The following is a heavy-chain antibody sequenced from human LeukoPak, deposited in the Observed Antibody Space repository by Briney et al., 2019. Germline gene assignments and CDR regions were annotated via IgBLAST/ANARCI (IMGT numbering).Heavy chain of an antibody. CDR2: IGSSGGGI. Sequence: PGGSLRLSCAASGFTFSTYTMYWVRHPPGKRLEWVSIIGSSGGGIHYADSVKGRFTISRDNAKNSLYLQMNSLRAEDTAVYYCARVLGYCSSTSWCWFDPWGQGTLVTVSS. CDR1: GFTFSTYT. J-gene: IGHJ5*02. D-gene: IGHD2-2*01. V-gene: IGHV3-48*01. CDR3: ARVLGYCSSTSWCWFDP.